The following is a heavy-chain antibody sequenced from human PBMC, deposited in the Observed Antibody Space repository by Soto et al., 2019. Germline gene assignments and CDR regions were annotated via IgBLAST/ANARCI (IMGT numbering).Heavy chain of an antibody. J-gene: IGHJ6*02. CDR1: GGSISGYY. V-gene: IGHV4-59*01. CDR3: TRDGDGRMTTNPYYYYGMDV. CDR2: VYYSGGA. D-gene: IGHD2-21*02. Sequence: PSEILSLTCTVSGGSISGYYWSWIRQPPGKGLEWIGNVYYSGGAKYNPSIKRRVSISVDTSKNQFSPNLSSVTAADTAVYYCTRDGDGRMTTNPYYYYGMDVWGPGITVTVS.